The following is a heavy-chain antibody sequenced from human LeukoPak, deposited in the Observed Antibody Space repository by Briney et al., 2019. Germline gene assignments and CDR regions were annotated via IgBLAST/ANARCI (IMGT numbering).Heavy chain of an antibody. CDR2: IYSGGGT. CDR1: GFTVSSNY. CDR3: AREIVGTAGAFDI. V-gene: IGHV3-53*01. Sequence: GGSLRLSCAASGFTVSSNYMSWVRQAPGKGLEWVSVIYSGGGTYCADSVKGRFTISRDNSKNTLYLQMSSLRAEDTAVYYCAREIVGTAGAFDIWGQGTMVTVSS. J-gene: IGHJ3*02. D-gene: IGHD2-21*01.